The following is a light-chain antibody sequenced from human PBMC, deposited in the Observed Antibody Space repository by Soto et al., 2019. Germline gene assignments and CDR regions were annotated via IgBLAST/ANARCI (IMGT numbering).Light chain of an antibody. CDR2: GAS. J-gene: IGKJ2*01. Sequence: EIVLTQSPGTLSLSPGERATLSCRASQRVSSSYLAWYQQKPGQAPRLLIYGASSRATGIPDRCSGSGSGTDFSLTISRLEPEDFAVYYCQQYGSSPYTFGQGTKVDIK. V-gene: IGKV3-20*01. CDR1: QRVSSSY. CDR3: QQYGSSPYT.